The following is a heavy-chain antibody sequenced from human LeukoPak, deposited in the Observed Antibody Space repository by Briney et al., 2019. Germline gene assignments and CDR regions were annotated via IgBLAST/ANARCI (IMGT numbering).Heavy chain of an antibody. CDR3: ATWGIADAFDI. D-gene: IGHD6-13*01. J-gene: IGHJ3*02. V-gene: IGHV4-61*02. Sequence: PSQTLSLTCTVSGGSISSGNYYWSWIRQPAGKGLERVGRIYTSGSTNYNPSLKSRVTISVDTSKNQFSLKLSSVTAADTAVYYCATWGIADAFDIWGQGTMVTVSS. CDR2: IYTSGST. CDR1: GGSISSGNYY.